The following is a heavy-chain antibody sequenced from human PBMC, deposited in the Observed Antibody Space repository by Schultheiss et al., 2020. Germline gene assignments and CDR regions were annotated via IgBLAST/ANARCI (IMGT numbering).Heavy chain of an antibody. J-gene: IGHJ4*02. CDR3: TTPVVAMHY. CDR2: ISYDGSNK. D-gene: IGHD2-15*01. V-gene: IGHV3-30*03. Sequence: GGSLRLSFAASGFTFSSYSMNWVRQAPGKGLEWVAVISYDGSNKYYADSVKGRFTISRDNSKNTLYLQMNSLKTEDTAVYYCTTPVVAMHYWGQGTLVTVSS. CDR1: GFTFSSYS.